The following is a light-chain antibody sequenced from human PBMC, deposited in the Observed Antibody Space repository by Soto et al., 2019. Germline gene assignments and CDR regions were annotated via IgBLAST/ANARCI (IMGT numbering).Light chain of an antibody. CDR1: QTSNNN. CDR2: GAS. Sequence: DIVMTQSTATLSMSPGERATLSCRASQTSNNNLAWNQQKPGQAPRHLIYGASTRATGIPDRFSGSGSGTEFTLTISSLQSEDVAGYYCQQYDKWPWTVGQGTKVEIK. CDR3: QQYDKWPWT. J-gene: IGKJ1*01. V-gene: IGKV3-15*01.